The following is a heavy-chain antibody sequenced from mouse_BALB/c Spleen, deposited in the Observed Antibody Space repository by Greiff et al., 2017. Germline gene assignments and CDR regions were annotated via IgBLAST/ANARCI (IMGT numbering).Heavy chain of an antibody. J-gene: IGHJ4*01. CDR1: GYTFTSYW. D-gene: IGHD2-10*02. Sequence: QVQLQQPGAELVKPGASVKLSCKASGYTFTSYWMHWVKQRPGQGLEWIGEINPSNGRTNYNEKFKSKATLTVDKSSSTAYMQLSSLTSEDSAVYYCARSGYGIYEGAMDDWGQGTSVTVSS. CDR2: INPSNGRT. V-gene: IGHV1S81*02. CDR3: ARSGYGIYEGAMDD.